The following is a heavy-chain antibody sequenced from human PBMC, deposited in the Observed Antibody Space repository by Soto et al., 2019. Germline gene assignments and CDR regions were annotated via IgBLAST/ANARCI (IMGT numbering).Heavy chain of an antibody. V-gene: IGHV6-1*01. CDR2: TYYRSRWSF. CDR3: EGVTWLRGMDV. J-gene: IGHJ6*02. D-gene: IGHD3-10*01. Sequence: SQTLSLTCVISGDSVSSNSGAWNWIRQSPSRGLEWLGRTYYRSRWSFDYALSVKSRLTIDPDTSKNQFSLHLDSLTPEDTAVYYCEGVTWLRGMDVWGQGTPVIVSS. CDR1: GDSVSSNSGA.